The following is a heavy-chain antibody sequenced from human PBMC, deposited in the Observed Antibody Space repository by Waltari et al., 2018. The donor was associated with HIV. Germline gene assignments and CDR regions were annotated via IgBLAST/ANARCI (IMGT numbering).Heavy chain of an antibody. J-gene: IGHJ6*02. V-gene: IGHV3-53*01. Sequence: EVQLVESGGGLIQPGGSLRLSCAASGFTVSVSYIVWLRQAPGKGLEWVSVSYDDGKTYYRDSVKGRFTISRDSSRNTLYLQMNSLRPEDTAVYYCARARITIFGVTYGMDVWGQGTTVTVSS. CDR2: SYDDGKT. CDR1: GFTVSVSY. D-gene: IGHD3-3*01. CDR3: ARARITIFGVTYGMDV.